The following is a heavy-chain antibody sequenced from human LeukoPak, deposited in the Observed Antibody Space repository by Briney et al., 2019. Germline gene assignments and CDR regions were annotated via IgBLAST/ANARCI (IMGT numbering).Heavy chain of an antibody. D-gene: IGHD6-13*01. CDR1: AFTFRSYG. CDR3: AKGAFLGQQPYYFDY. Sequence: TGGSLRLSCAASAFTFRSYGMHWLRQAPGKGLEWVAVIASDGKDKHLADSVKGRFTISRDNSRNTLYLQMNSLRAEDTAVYYCAKGAFLGQQPYYFDYWGQGTLVTVSS. CDR2: IASDGKDK. V-gene: IGHV3-30*18. J-gene: IGHJ4*02.